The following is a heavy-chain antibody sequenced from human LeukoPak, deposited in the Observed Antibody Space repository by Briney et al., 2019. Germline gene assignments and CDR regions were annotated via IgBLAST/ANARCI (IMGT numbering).Heavy chain of an antibody. CDR3: ARLGGSYFDY. CDR2: IYHSGST. CDR1: GYSISSGYY. D-gene: IGHD1-26*01. J-gene: IGHJ4*02. Sequence: SETLSLTCTVSGYSISSGYYWGWIRQPPGKGLEWIGNIYHSGSTYYNPSLKSRVTISVDTSKNQFSLKLSPVTAADTAVYYCARLGGSYFDYWGQGTLVTVSS. V-gene: IGHV4-38-2*02.